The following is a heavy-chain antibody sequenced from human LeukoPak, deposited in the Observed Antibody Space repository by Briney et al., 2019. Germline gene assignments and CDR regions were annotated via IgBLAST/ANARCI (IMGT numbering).Heavy chain of an antibody. CDR3: ATSSYGDSGGLGAFDI. V-gene: IGHV3-7*01. Sequence: GGSLRLSCEGSGFTFSNYWMGWVRQAPGKGLQWVANIKTGGSEKYYVDSVKGQFTISRDNAKNSLYLQMNSLRAEDTAVYYCATSSYGDSGGLGAFDIWGQGTMVTVSS. D-gene: IGHD4-17*01. CDR2: IKTGGSEK. CDR1: GFTFSNYW. J-gene: IGHJ3*02.